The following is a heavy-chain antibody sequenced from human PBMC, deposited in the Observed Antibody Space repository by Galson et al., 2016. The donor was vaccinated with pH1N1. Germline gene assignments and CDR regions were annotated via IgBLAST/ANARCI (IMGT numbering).Heavy chain of an antibody. D-gene: IGHD2-21*01. J-gene: IGHJ6*03. V-gene: IGHV5-51*01. CDR3: ARIGSDDPIYYYYMDV. Sequence: SGAEVKKPGESLKISCKGSGYSFTSYWIAWVRQMPGKGLEWMGIIYPGDSDTRYSPSFQGQVTISADKSINTAYLQWSSLKASDTAMYYCARIGSDDPIYYYYMDVWGKGTTVTVSS. CDR2: IYPGDSDT. CDR1: GYSFTSYW.